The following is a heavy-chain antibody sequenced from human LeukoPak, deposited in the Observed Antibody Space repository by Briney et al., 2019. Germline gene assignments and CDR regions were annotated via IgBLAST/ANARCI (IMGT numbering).Heavy chain of an antibody. CDR2: ISYDGSNK. CDR1: GFTFSSYA. D-gene: IGHD3-10*01. CDR3: ARDAIALVRGGGPFDY. V-gene: IGHV3-30*04. Sequence: GGSLRLSCAASGFTFSSYAMHWVRQAPGKGLEWVAVISYDGSNKYYADSVKGRFTISRDNSKNTLYLQMNSLRAEDTAVYYCARDAIALVRGGGPFDYWGQGTLVTVSS. J-gene: IGHJ4*02.